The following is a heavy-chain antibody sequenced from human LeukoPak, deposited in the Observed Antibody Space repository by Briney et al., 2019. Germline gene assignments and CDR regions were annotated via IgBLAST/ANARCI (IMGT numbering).Heavy chain of an antibody. Sequence: SETLSLTCIVSGGSISSSSYYWGWIRQPPGKELEWIGSIYYSGSTYYDPSLKSRVTISVDTSKIQFSLKLSSVPAADTAVYYCARFSYYYYYMGVWGEGTTVTVCS. J-gene: IGHJ6*03. CDR2: IYYSGST. CDR1: GGSISSSSYY. V-gene: IGHV4-39*01. CDR3: ARFSYYYYYMGV.